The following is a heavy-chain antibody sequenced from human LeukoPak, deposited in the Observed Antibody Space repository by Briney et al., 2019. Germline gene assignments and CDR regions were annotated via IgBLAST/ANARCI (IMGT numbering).Heavy chain of an antibody. Sequence: GGSLRLSCAASGFTFSSYGMHWVRQAPDKGLEWVAIISYDGSDEYYADSVKGRFTISRDNSKNTLYLQMNSLRAEDTAVYYCAKDRQTRVSIWFREFHDAFDIWGQGTMVTVSS. D-gene: IGHD3-10*01. CDR2: ISYDGSDE. J-gene: IGHJ3*02. CDR1: GFTFSSYG. V-gene: IGHV3-30*18. CDR3: AKDRQTRVSIWFREFHDAFDI.